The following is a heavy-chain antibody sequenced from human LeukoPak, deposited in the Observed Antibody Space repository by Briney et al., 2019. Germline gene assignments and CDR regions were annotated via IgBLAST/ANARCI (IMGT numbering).Heavy chain of an antibody. V-gene: IGHV4-59*01. CDR3: ARGTHYDFWSGYVFDP. Sequence: SETLSLTCTVSGGSISSYYWSWIRQPPGKGLEWIGYIYYSGSTNYNPSLKSRVTISVDTSKNQFSLKLSSVTAADTAVYYCARGTHYDFWSGYVFDPWGQGTLVTVSS. D-gene: IGHD3-3*01. J-gene: IGHJ5*02. CDR2: IYYSGST. CDR1: GGSISSYY.